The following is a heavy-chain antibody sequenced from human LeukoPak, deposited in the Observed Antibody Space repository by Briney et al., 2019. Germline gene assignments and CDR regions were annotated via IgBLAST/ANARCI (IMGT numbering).Heavy chain of an antibody. CDR2: ISSSSYI. Sequence: GGSLRLSCAASGFTFSSYSMNWVRQAPGKGLEWVSSISSSSYIYYADSVKGRFTISRDNAKNSLYLQMNSLRAEDTAVYYCARDGAVAGNFDYWGQGTLVTVSS. CDR1: GFTFSSYS. V-gene: IGHV3-21*01. D-gene: IGHD6-19*01. CDR3: ARDGAVAGNFDY. J-gene: IGHJ4*02.